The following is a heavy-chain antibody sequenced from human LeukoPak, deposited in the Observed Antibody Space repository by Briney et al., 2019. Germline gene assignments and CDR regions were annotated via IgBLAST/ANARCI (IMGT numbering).Heavy chain of an antibody. CDR2: ISAYNGNT. V-gene: IGHV1-18*01. CDR3: ARDGAYSYYYGSGSYYQSPYYYGMDV. J-gene: IGHJ6*02. D-gene: IGHD3-10*01. CDR1: GYTFTSYG. Sequence: ASVKVSCKASGYTFTSYGISWVRQAPGQGLEWMGWISAYNGNTNYAQKLQGRVTMTTDTSTSTAYMELRSLRSDATAVYYCARDGAYSYYYGSGSYYQSPYYYGMDVWGQGPTVTVSS.